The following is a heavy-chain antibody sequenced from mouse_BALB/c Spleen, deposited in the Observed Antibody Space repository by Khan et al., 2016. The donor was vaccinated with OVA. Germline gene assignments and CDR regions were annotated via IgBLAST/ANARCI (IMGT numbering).Heavy chain of an antibody. CDR1: GYSINSNYA. CDR2: ISYSGST. D-gene: IGHD1-1*01. V-gene: IGHV3-2*02. Sequence: EVQLQESGPGLVKPSQSLSLTCTVTGYSINSNYAWNWIQQLPGNKMEWMGYISYSGSTSYNPSLNSRISITRDTSKNQFFLQLNSVTTEDAATYYCARGNYYGYAMHYLGQGTLVTVAS. J-gene: IGHJ4*01. CDR3: ARGNYYGYAMHY.